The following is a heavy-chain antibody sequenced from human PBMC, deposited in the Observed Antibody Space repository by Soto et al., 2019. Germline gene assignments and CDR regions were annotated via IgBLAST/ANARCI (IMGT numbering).Heavy chain of an antibody. CDR1: GDTFSSYA. D-gene: IGHD2-2*01. CDR3: ARDQAVVVPAVLYYYYYGMDV. J-gene: IGHJ6*02. V-gene: IGHV1-69*06. Sequence: QVQLVQSGAEVKKPGSSVKVSCKASGDTFSSYAISWVRQAPGQGLEWMGGIIPIFGTANYAQKFQGRVTITADKSTSTAYMELSSLRSEDTAVYYCARDQAVVVPAVLYYYYYGMDVWGQGTTVTVSS. CDR2: IIPIFGTA.